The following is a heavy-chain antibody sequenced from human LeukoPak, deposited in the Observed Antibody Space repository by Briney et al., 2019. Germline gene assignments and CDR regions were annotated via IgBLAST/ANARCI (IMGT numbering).Heavy chain of an antibody. CDR1: GFTFSSYA. CDR3: AKKGGRPVWFGDLLFDY. V-gene: IGHV3-23*01. D-gene: IGHD3-10*01. CDR2: ISGSGGST. J-gene: IGHJ4*02. Sequence: PGGSLRLSCAASGFTFSSYAMSWVRQAPGKGLEWVSAISGSGGSTYYADFVKGRFTISRAKSKKTLYLQMKSLRAEYTAVYYCAKKGGRPVWFGDLLFDYWGQGTLVTVSS.